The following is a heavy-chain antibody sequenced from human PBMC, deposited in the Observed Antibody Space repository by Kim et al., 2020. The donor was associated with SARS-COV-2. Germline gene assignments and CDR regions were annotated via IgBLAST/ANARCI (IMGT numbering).Heavy chain of an antibody. J-gene: IGHJ6*02. CDR2: IWYDGSNK. CDR3: ARERYYDFWSGYYGRNYYYGMDV. D-gene: IGHD3-3*01. CDR1: GFTFSSYG. V-gene: IGHV3-33*01. Sequence: GGSLRLSCAASGFTFSSYGMHWVRQAPGKGLEWVAVIWYDGSNKYYADSVKGRFTISRDNSKNTLYLQMNSLRAEDTAVYYCARERYYDFWSGYYGRNYYYGMDVWGQGTTVTVSS.